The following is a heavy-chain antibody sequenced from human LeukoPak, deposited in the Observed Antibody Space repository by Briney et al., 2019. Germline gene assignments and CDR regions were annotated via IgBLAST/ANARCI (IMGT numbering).Heavy chain of an antibody. J-gene: IGHJ5*02. CDR3: ERDPDISTNGFDP. D-gene: IGHD3-9*01. Sequence: GASVKVSCKASGYTFSSYGITWVRQAPGQGLEWMGWISAYNGNTNYVQKLQGRVTMTTDTSTSTAYMELRSLRSDDTATYFCERDPDISTNGFDPWGQGTLVTVSS. V-gene: IGHV1-18*01. CDR1: GYTFSSYG. CDR2: ISAYNGNT.